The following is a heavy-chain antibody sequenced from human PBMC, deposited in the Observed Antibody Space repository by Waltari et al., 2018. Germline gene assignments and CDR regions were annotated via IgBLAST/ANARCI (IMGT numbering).Heavy chain of an antibody. V-gene: IGHV3-48*01. CDR2: ISSSSSTI. J-gene: IGHJ4*02. Sequence: EVQLVESGGGLVQPGGSLRLSCAASGFTFSSYSMNWVRQAPGKGLEWVSYISSSSSTIYYADSVKGRFTISRDNAKNSLYLQMNSLRAEDTAVYDCSTPKYSSGWYLPDYWGQGTLVTVSS. CDR3: STPKYSSGWYLPDY. CDR1: GFTFSSYS. D-gene: IGHD6-19*01.